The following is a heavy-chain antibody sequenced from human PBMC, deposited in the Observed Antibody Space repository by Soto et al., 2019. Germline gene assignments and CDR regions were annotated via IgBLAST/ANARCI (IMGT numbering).Heavy chain of an antibody. CDR2: ISGGGGDST. J-gene: IGHJ3*02. CDR1: GFTFSSYA. V-gene: IGHV3-23*01. Sequence: EVHLLESGGGLVQPGGSLTLSCAASGFTFSSYAMSWVRQAPGKGLEWVSAISGGGGDSTYYADSVKGRLIISKDNSKHTLYLTMSSLRAEDTAVYYCAKELAITGKGAFDMGGQGTMVTVSS. CDR3: AKELAITGKGAFDM. D-gene: IGHD1-20*01.